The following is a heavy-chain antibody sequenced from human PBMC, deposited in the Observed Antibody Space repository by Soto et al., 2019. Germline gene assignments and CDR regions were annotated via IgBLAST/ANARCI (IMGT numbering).Heavy chain of an antibody. Sequence: GGSLRLSCAASGFTFSSYAMSWVRQAPGKGLEWVSAISGSGGSTYYADSVKGRFTISRDNSKNTLYLQMNSLRAEDTAVYYCAKAYYYDSSGYYERDFVFDYWGQGTLVTVSS. D-gene: IGHD3-22*01. CDR3: AKAYYYDSSGYYERDFVFDY. CDR1: GFTFSSYA. CDR2: ISGSGGST. V-gene: IGHV3-23*01. J-gene: IGHJ4*02.